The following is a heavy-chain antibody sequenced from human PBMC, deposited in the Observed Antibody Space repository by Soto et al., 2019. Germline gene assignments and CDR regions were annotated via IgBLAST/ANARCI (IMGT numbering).Heavy chain of an antibody. CDR1: GFSFSSYP. V-gene: IGHV3-30*14. Sequence: QVQLVESGGGVVQPGRSLRLSCAASGFSFSSYPMHWVRQAPGKGLEWVAVISYDGSNKYYADSVKGRVTISRDNSKNTLYVQMNSLRAEETAVYYCARDKGGYSGYDGPDYWGQGTLVTVSS. D-gene: IGHD5-12*01. CDR2: ISYDGSNK. CDR3: ARDKGGYSGYDGPDY. J-gene: IGHJ4*02.